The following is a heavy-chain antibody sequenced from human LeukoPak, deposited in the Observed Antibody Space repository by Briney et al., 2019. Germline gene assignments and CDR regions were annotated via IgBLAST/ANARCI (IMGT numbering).Heavy chain of an antibody. CDR1: GYTFTGYY. CDR3: ARGSNSAPGDY. D-gene: IGHD6-13*01. V-gene: IGHV1-2*06. Sequence: ASVKVSCKASGYTFTGYYMHWVLQAPGHGLEWMGRINPNSGGTNHAQRFQGRVTMTRDTSISTAYMELSRLRSDDTAVYYCARGSNSAPGDYWGQGTLVTVSS. CDR2: INPNSGGT. J-gene: IGHJ4*02.